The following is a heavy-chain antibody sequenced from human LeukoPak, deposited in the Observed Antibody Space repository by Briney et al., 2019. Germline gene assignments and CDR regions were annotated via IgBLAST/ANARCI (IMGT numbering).Heavy chain of an antibody. CDR1: GFTFDDYA. V-gene: IGHV3-43D*04. CDR2: ISWDGGST. D-gene: IGHD6-13*01. Sequence: GGSLRLSCAASGFTFDDYAMHWVRQAPGKGLEWVSLISWDGGSTYYADSVKGRFTISRDNSKNSLYLQMNSLRAEDTALYYCAKGIAAAGPRVFGPWGQGTLVTVSS. CDR3: AKGIAAAGPRVFGP. J-gene: IGHJ5*02.